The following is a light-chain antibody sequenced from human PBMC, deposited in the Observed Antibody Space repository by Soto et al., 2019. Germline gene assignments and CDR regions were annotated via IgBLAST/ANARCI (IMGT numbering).Light chain of an antibody. CDR2: EDN. V-gene: IGLV2-23*01. Sequence: QSVLTQPASVSGSPGQSITISCTGTSSDVGNYNLVSWYQQHPVKAPKLIIYEDNKRPSRVSNRFSGSKSGNTASLTISGLQAEDEADYYCCAYAGSSTWVFGGGTQLTVL. CDR3: CAYAGSSTWV. J-gene: IGLJ3*02. CDR1: SSDVGNYNL.